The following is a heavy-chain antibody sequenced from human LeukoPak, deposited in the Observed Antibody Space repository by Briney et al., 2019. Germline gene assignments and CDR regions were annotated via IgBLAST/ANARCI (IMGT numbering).Heavy chain of an antibody. Sequence: GGSLRLSCAASGFTFSDYYMSWIRQAPGEGLEWVSYISSSGSTIYYADSVKGRFTISRGNAKNSLYLQMNSLRAEDTAVYYCARAPTHYYDSSGYYIDPYFDYWGQGTLVTVSS. J-gene: IGHJ4*02. CDR2: ISSSGSTI. V-gene: IGHV3-11*04. CDR1: GFTFSDYY. CDR3: ARAPTHYYDSSGYYIDPYFDY. D-gene: IGHD3-22*01.